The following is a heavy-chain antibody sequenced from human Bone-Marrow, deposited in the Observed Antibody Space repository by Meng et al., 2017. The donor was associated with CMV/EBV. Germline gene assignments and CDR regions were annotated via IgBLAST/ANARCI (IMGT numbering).Heavy chain of an antibody. D-gene: IGHD6-19*01. Sequence: GSLRLSCTVSGGSTSRYYWSWIRQPPGKGLEWIGYINYSGSTNYNPSLKSRVTISVDTSKAQFSLKLSSVTAADTAVYYCARTHHPYSGACFFDYWGQGTLVTVSS. J-gene: IGHJ4*02. CDR2: INYSGST. CDR1: GGSTSRYY. V-gene: IGHV4-59*01. CDR3: ARTHHPYSGACFFDY.